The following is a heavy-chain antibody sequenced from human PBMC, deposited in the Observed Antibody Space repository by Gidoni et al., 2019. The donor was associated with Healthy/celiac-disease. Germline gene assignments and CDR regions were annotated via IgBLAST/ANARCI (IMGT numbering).Heavy chain of an antibody. Sequence: EVQLVESGGGLVKQGGSLRLSCSASGFTVSNAWMNWVRQAPGTGREWVARIKCKTDGGTTDYAAPVKGRFTISRDESKNTLYQQINSLKTEDTAVYYCTTEPTTVTTGMDVWGQGTTVTVSS. CDR1: GFTVSNAW. D-gene: IGHD4-17*01. CDR3: TTEPTTVTTGMDV. J-gene: IGHJ6*02. CDR2: IKCKTDGGTT. V-gene: IGHV3-15*07.